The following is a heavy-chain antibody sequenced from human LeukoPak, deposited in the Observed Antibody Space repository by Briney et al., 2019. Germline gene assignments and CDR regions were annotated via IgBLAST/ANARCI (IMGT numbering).Heavy chain of an antibody. CDR3: ARGTYYYDSSGYSGLNRRRGEIFDY. CDR1: GFTFSDYY. CDR2: ISSSGSTI. D-gene: IGHD3-22*01. Sequence: GGSLRLSCAASGFTFSDYYMSWIRQAPGKGLEWVSYISSSGSTIYYADSVKGRFTISRDNAKNSLYLQMNSLRAEDTAVYYCARGTYYYDSSGYSGLNRRRGEIFDYWGQGTLVTVSS. J-gene: IGHJ4*02. V-gene: IGHV3-11*01.